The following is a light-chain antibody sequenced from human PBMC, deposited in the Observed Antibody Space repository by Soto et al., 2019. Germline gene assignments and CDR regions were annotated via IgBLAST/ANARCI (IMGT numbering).Light chain of an antibody. V-gene: IGKV1-16*01. CDR2: DAS. Sequence: DIQMTQSPSSLSASVGERVTLTCRASQGITDRLTWFQQKPGKAPKSLIYDASTLQYGVPSRFSGGGSGTDFTLTISSLQPEDSATYYCQQYGNYPYTFGLGTKLEIK. J-gene: IGKJ2*01. CDR1: QGITDR. CDR3: QQYGNYPYT.